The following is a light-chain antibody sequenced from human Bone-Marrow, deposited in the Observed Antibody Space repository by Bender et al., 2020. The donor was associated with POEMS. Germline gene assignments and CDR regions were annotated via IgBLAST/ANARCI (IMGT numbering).Light chain of an antibody. V-gene: IGLV1-44*01. J-gene: IGLJ3*02. CDR2: SSH. CDR1: SSNIGAHA. CDR3: AGWDDSLNGWV. Sequence: QSVLTQPPSASGTPGQRVTISCSGGSSNIGAHAVNWYQHLPGTAPKLLIYSSHRRPSEVPDRFSGSRSGTSASLAISGLQSEDEADYCCAGWDDSLNGWVFGGGTRLTVL.